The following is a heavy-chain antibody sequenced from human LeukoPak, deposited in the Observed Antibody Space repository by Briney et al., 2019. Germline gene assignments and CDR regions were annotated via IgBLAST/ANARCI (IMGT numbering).Heavy chain of an antibody. CDR1: GYTFTSYY. CDR3: AKDQTTWWDGYSYFDY. V-gene: IGHV1-46*01. J-gene: IGHJ4*02. CDR2: INPSGGST. Sequence: ASVKVSCKASGYTFTSYYMHWVRQAPGQGLEWMGIINPSGGSTSYAQKFQGRVTMTRDTSTSTVYMELSSLRAEDTAVYYCAKDQTTWWDGYSYFDYWGQGTLVTVSS. D-gene: IGHD5-24*01.